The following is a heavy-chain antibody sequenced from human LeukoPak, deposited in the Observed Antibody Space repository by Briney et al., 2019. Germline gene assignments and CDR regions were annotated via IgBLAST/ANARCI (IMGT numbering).Heavy chain of an antibody. D-gene: IGHD3-16*02. J-gene: IGHJ5*02. CDR2: INHSGST. Sequence: SETLSLTCAVYGGSFSGYYWSWIRQPPGKGLEWIGEINHSGSTNYNPSLKSRVTISVDTSKNQFSLKLSSVTAADTAVYYCARGYYDYVWGNYRSRVDPWGQGTLVTVSS. CDR1: GGSFSGYY. CDR3: ARGYYDYVWGNYRSRVDP. V-gene: IGHV4-34*01.